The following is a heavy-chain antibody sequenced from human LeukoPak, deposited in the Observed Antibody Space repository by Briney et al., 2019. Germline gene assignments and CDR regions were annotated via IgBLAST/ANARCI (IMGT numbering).Heavy chain of an antibody. CDR2: ISSSSSYI. V-gene: IGHV3-21*01. Sequence: GGSLRLSCAASGFTFSNYSMNWVRQAPRKGLEWVSSISSSSSYIYYADSVKGRFTISRDNAKKSLFLQMNSLRAEDTAVYYCARVPMVQGVNVDPCDYWGQGTLVTVSS. CDR3: ARVPMVQGVNVDPCDY. D-gene: IGHD3-10*01. CDR1: GFTFSNYS. J-gene: IGHJ4*02.